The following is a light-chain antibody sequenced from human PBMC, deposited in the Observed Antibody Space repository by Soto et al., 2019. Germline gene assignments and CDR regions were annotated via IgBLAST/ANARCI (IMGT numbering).Light chain of an antibody. CDR3: QHYYTSSLT. Sequence: DIVMTQSPDSLAVSLGERATINCKSSQSVLHSSNNKNYLAWYQQKPGQPPKLLIYWASTRESAVPVRFSGSRSGTDFTRTISSLQAEDVAVYSIQHYYTSSLTFGGGTKVEIK. J-gene: IGKJ4*01. V-gene: IGKV4-1*01. CDR1: QSVLHSSNNKNY. CDR2: WAS.